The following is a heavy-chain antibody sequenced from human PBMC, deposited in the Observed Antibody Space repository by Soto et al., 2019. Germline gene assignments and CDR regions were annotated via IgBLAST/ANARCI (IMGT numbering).Heavy chain of an antibody. CDR2: ISGSGGST. J-gene: IGHJ4*02. Sequence: EVQLLESGGGLVQPRGSLRLSCAAAGFTFSIYAMSWVRQAPGKGLELVSAISGSGGSTYYADSVKGRFTISRDNYKNTLYLQMTSLTADDTAVYYCAKATRGGAATLIRDYWGQGTLVTVSS. D-gene: IGHD6-13*01. V-gene: IGHV3-23*01. CDR3: AKATRGGAATLIRDY. CDR1: GFTFSIYA.